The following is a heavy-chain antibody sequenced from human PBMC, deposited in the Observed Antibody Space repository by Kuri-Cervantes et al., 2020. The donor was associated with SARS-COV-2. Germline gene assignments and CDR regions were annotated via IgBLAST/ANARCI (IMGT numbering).Heavy chain of an antibody. CDR3: AREKSYYDFWSGYYTGSYFDY. V-gene: IGHV3-66*01. J-gene: IGHJ4*02. Sequence: GGSLRLSCAASGFTFSSYSMNWVRQAPGKGLEWVSVIYSGGSTYYADSVKGRFTISRDNSKNTLYLQMNSLRAEDTAVYYCAREKSYYDFWSGYYTGSYFDYCGQGTLVVASS. CDR2: IYSGGST. D-gene: IGHD3-3*01. CDR1: GFTFSSYS.